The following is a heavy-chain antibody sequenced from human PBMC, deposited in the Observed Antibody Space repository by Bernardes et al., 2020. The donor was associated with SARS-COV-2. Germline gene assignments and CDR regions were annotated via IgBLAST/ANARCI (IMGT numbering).Heavy chain of an antibody. Sequence: SETLSRTCTVSGGSIRSSYWSWIRQPPGPGLEWIGYIYYSGSTNYNPSLKSRVTISVDTSKNQFSLKLSSVTAADTAVYYCATECSSTSCRPGAHDAFDIWGQGTMVTVSS. CDR1: GGSIRSSY. CDR3: ATECSSTSCRPGAHDAFDI. J-gene: IGHJ3*02. CDR2: IYYSGST. V-gene: IGHV4-59*08. D-gene: IGHD2-2*01.